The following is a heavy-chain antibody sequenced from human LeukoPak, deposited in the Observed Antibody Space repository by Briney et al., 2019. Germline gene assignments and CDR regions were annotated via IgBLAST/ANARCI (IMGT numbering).Heavy chain of an antibody. CDR1: GFTFSSYW. D-gene: IGHD3-10*01. CDR3: AISAWGLWYGYFDY. V-gene: IGHV3-7*03. J-gene: IGHJ4*02. CDR2: IKPDGSDK. Sequence: PGGSLRLSCAAPGFTFSSYWMTWVRQVPGKGLEWVANIKPDGSDKYYVDSVKGRFIISRDNAKKSLYLQMNSLRVEDTAVYYCAISAWGLWYGYFDYWGQGTLATVSS.